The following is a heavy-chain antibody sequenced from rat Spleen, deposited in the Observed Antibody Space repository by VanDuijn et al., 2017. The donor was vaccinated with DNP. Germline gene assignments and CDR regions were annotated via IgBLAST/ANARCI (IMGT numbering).Heavy chain of an antibody. CDR3: ARDRRDYGRYIYAMDA. J-gene: IGHJ4*01. V-gene: IGHV2-47*01. D-gene: IGHD1-2*01. CDR2: MRDDGDT. Sequence: QVQLKESGPGLVQPSQTLSLTCTVSGLSLTSNSVSWIRQPPGKGLEWLGRMRDDGDTSYNSILKSRLSISRDTSKNQVLLKMNSLQTEDTGTYFCARDRRDYGRYIYAMDAWGQGTSVTVSS. CDR1: GLSLTSNS.